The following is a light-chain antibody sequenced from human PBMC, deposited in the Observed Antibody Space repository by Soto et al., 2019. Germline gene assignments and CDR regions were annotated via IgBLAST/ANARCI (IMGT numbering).Light chain of an antibody. J-gene: IGKJ3*01. CDR2: GAS. CDR1: QSVNSN. Sequence: EIVMTQSPATLSVSQGERASLSCRATQSVNSNLAWYQQKPGQAPRLLIYGASTRATGIPARFSGSGSGTEFTLSISSLQSEDFAVYYCQQYNKWPYTFGPGTTLDIK. V-gene: IGKV3-15*01. CDR3: QQYNKWPYT.